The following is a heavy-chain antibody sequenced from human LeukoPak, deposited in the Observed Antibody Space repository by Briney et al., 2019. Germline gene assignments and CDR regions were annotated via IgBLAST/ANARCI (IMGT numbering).Heavy chain of an antibody. J-gene: IGHJ4*02. CDR1: GFTFSSYG. D-gene: IGHD2-2*01. Sequence: GRSLRLSCAASGFTFSSYGMHWVRQAPGKGLEWVAVIWYDGSNIYYADSVKGRFTINRDNSKNTLFLQMDSLRVEDTAVYYCARRDWSAAIDFWGQGTLVTVSS. CDR2: IWYDGSNI. V-gene: IGHV3-33*01. CDR3: ARRDWSAAIDF.